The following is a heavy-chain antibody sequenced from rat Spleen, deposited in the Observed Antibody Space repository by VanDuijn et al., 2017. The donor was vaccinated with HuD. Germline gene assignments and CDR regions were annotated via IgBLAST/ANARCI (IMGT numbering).Heavy chain of an antibody. CDR1: GFTFSAYY. V-gene: IGHV5-20*01. CDR3: TTGTF. Sequence: EVQLVESDGGLVQPGRSLKLSCAASGFTFSAYYMAWVRQAPKKGLEWVTYINSDGGGTYYRDSVKGRFTISRDDAKNTLYLQIDSLRSEDTATYYCTTGTFWGQGVMVTVSS. CDR2: INSDGGGT. J-gene: IGHJ2*01.